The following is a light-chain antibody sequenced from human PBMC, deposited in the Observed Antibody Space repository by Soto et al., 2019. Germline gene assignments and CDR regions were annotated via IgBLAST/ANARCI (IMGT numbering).Light chain of an antibody. V-gene: IGKV1-5*01. CDR3: QQYNSYPWT. CDR1: QNIGRW. J-gene: IGKJ1*01. Sequence: DIQMAQSPSTRSASIGDRVTISCRASQNIGRWLAWYQKKPGTDPNLLIYHASNLRGGVPSRFSGGGSGTEFTLTISRLQTDDIATYSCQQYNSYPWTFGQGTKLEIK. CDR2: HAS.